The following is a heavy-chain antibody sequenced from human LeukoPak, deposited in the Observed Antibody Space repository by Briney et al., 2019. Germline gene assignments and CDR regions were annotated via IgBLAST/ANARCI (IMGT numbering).Heavy chain of an antibody. CDR3: ARELIDYYGSGTPLYYMDV. D-gene: IGHD3-10*01. CDR2: ISTSGGT. J-gene: IGHJ6*03. CDR1: GGSISSGTYY. Sequence: SETLSLTCTVSGGSISSGTYYWGYIRQPAGKGLEWIGRISTSGGTNYNPSLKSRVSISVDTSNQQFSLQLSSVTAADTAVYYCARELIDYYGSGTPLYYMDVWGKGTTVTVSS. V-gene: IGHV4-61*02.